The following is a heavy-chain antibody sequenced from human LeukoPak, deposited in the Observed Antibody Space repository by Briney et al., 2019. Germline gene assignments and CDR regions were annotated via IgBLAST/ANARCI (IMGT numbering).Heavy chain of an antibody. CDR3: ARAIRDRVDYYYYYYMDV. J-gene: IGHJ6*03. D-gene: IGHD3-10*01. CDR1: GGSISSYY. V-gene: IGHV4-59*01. Sequence: SETLSLTCTVSGGSISSYYWSWIRQPPGKGLEWIGYIYYSGSTNYNPSLKSRVTISVDTSKNRFSLKLSSVTAADTAVYYCARAIRDRVDYYYYYYMDVWGKGTTVTVSS. CDR2: IYYSGST.